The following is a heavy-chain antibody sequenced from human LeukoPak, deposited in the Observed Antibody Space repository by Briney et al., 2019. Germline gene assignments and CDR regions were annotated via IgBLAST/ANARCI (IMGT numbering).Heavy chain of an antibody. V-gene: IGHV3-11*04. CDR2: INSRGSSM. Sequence: LSLTCTVSGGSISSSSYYWGWIRQPPGKGLEWVSYINSRGSSMYYAVSVKGRFTISRDNAKNSLFLQMSSLRAEDTAVYYFARETAYAFDIWGQGTMVTVSS. J-gene: IGHJ3*02. CDR1: GGSISSSSYY. CDR3: ARETAYAFDI.